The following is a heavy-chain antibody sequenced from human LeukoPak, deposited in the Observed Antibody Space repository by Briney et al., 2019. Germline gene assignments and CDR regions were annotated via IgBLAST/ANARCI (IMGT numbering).Heavy chain of an antibody. V-gene: IGHV4-39*07. CDR3: ARDGAAAGLTSFDY. CDR2: IYYSGST. Sequence: SETLSLTCTVSGGSISSSSYYWGWIRQPPGKGLEWIGSIYYSGSTYYNPSLKSRVTISVDTSKNQFSLKLSSVTAADTAVYYCARDGAAAGLTSFDYWGQGTLVTVS. J-gene: IGHJ4*02. D-gene: IGHD6-13*01. CDR1: GGSISSSSYY.